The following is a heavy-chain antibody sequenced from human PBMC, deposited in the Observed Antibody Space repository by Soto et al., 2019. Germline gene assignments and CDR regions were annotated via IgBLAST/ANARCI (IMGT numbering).Heavy chain of an antibody. J-gene: IGHJ5*02. CDR1: GFTFSSNS. D-gene: IGHD5-12*01. CDR2: ISIGGDKT. V-gene: IGHV3-23*01. Sequence: EVPLLESGGDLIQPGGSLRLSCAASGFTFSSNSFTWVRQAPGKGLEYVSGISIGGDKTWHADSVKGRFTVSRDNSKNTVYLQMNSLRVDDTAVYYCAKWDGYGDHWGQGTLVTVSS. CDR3: AKWDGYGDH.